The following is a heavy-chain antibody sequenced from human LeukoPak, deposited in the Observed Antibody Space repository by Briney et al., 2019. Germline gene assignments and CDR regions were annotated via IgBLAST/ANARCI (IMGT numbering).Heavy chain of an antibody. V-gene: IGHV4-34*01. D-gene: IGHD5-24*01. CDR2: INHSGST. Sequence: PSETLSLTCTVYGGSFSGYYWSWIRQPPGKGLEWIGEINHSGSTNYNPSLKSRVTISVDTSKNQFSLKLSSVTAADTAVYYCATLRDGYNLGGGEGTQENPGDYFDCWGQGTLVTVSS. CDR1: GGSFSGYY. J-gene: IGHJ4*02. CDR3: ATLRDGYNLGGGEGTQENPGDYFDC.